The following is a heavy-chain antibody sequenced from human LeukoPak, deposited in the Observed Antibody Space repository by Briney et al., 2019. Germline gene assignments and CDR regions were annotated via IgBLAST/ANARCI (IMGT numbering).Heavy chain of an antibody. CDR1: GYTFTSYG. CDR2: ISAYNGNT. CDR3: ATDLGYSYTFQH. J-gene: IGHJ1*01. D-gene: IGHD5-18*01. Sequence: ASVKVSCKASGYTFTSYGISWVRQAPGQGLEWMGWISAYNGNTNYAQKLQGRVTMTTDTSTNTAYMELRSLRSEDTAVYYCATDLGYSYTFQHWARAPWSPSPQ. V-gene: IGHV1-18*01.